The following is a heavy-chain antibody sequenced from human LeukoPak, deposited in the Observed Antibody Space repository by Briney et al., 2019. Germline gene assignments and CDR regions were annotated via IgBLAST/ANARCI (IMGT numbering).Heavy chain of an antibody. Sequence: PGGSLRLSCAASGFTFDDNGMHWVRQALGKRLEWVSGISWNSGSIGNSDSVKGRFTISRDNAKKSLYLQMNSLRAEDTALYYCAKGYGGNLKLYFFDYWGQGTLVTVSS. V-gene: IGHV3-9*01. CDR2: ISWNSGSI. D-gene: IGHD4-23*01. CDR3: AKGYGGNLKLYFFDY. CDR1: GFTFDDNG. J-gene: IGHJ4*02.